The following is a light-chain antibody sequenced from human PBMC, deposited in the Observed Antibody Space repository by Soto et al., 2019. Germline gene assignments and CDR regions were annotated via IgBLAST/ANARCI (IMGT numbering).Light chain of an antibody. CDR2: DAS. CDR3: QQYSDWPLT. Sequence: ILSTQSPGTLALYPGERATLSCRASQSVTSSYLAWYQQKPGQAPRLLIYDASTRATGIPARFSGSGSGTEFSLTISSLQSEDSAVYYCQQYSDWPLTFGQGTKVDI. V-gene: IGKV3-15*01. J-gene: IGKJ1*01. CDR1: QSVTSSY.